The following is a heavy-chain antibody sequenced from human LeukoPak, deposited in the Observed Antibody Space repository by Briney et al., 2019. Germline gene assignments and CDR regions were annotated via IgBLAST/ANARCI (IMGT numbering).Heavy chain of an antibody. D-gene: IGHD3-16*01. J-gene: IGHJ6*03. CDR1: GFTFNDYG. V-gene: IGHV3-48*03. CDR3: ARVASYEGYYYYYYMDV. Sequence: GGSLRLSCAASGFTFNDYGMSWVRQAPGKGLEWVSYISSSGSTIYYADSVKGRFTISRDNAKNSLYLQMNSLRAEDTAVYYCARVASYEGYYYYYYMDVWGKGTTVTISS. CDR2: ISSSGSTI.